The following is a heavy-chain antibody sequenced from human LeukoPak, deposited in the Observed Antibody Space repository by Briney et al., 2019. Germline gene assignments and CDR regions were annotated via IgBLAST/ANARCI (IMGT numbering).Heavy chain of an antibody. D-gene: IGHD2-2*01. CDR2: MRTEAVGGAS. CDR1: GFTFADFA. Sequence: GGSLRLSCTASGFTFADFAVSWVRQAPGKGLQWIGLMRTEAVGGASEYATSVRGRFTVSRDDSKGIAYLQMNSLKTEDTGVYYCARMMPGMDVWGQGTTATVSS. V-gene: IGHV3-49*04. CDR3: ARMMPGMDV. J-gene: IGHJ6*02.